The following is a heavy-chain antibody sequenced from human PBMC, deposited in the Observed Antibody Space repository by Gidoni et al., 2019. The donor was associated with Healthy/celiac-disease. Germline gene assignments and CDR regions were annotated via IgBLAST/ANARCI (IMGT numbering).Heavy chain of an antibody. CDR1: GFTFSSYS. CDR2: ISSSSSYI. V-gene: IGHV3-21*01. CDR3: ARGDPINYYDSSGYYSLY. D-gene: IGHD3-22*01. J-gene: IGHJ4*02. Sequence: EVQLVESGGGLVKPGGSLSLSCAASGFTFSSYSMTWVRQAPGKGLEWVSSISSSSSYIYYADSVKGRFTISRDNAKNSLYLQMNSLRAEDTAVYYCARGDPINYYDSSGYYSLYWGQGTLVTVSS.